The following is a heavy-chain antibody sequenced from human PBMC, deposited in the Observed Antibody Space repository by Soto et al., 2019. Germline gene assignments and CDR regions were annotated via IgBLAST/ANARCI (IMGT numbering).Heavy chain of an antibody. CDR1: GVSISSGNW. V-gene: IGHV4-4*02. Sequence: SETLSLTCAVSGVSISSGNWWTWVRQTPQRGLEYIGEIFHDGTANYYPSFERRVAISVDTSKNQLSLKLTSVTAADTAIYFCARLVYDTRLNYMYFDFWGQGALVTVSS. CDR3: ARLVYDTRLNYMYFDF. CDR2: IFHDGTA. J-gene: IGHJ4*02. D-gene: IGHD2-8*01.